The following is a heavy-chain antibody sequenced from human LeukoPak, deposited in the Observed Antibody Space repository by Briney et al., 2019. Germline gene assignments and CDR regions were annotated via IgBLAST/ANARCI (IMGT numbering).Heavy chain of an antibody. CDR1: GGSISSSSYY. J-gene: IGHJ4*02. CDR2: IYYSGST. Sequence: SETLSLTCTVSGGSISSSSYYWGWIRQPPGKGLEWIGSIYYSGSTYYNPSLKCRVTISVDTSKNQFSLKLSSVTAADTAVYYCARRRYYDISGFPFTPFDYWGQGTLVTVSS. D-gene: IGHD3-22*01. CDR3: ARRRYYDISGFPFTPFDY. V-gene: IGHV4-39*01.